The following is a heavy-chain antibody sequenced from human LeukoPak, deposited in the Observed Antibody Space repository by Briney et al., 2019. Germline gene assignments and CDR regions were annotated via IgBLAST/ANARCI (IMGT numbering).Heavy chain of an antibody. CDR3: ARGFRGRYFDWSTNDY. V-gene: IGHV3-64*01. CDR1: GFTFSSYA. D-gene: IGHD3-9*01. CDR2: ISSNGGST. Sequence: GGSLRLSCAASGFTFSSYAMHWVRQAPGKGLEYVSAISSNGGSTYYANSVKGRFTISRGNSKNTLYLQMGSLRAEDMAVYYCARGFRGRYFDWSTNDYWGQGTLVTVSS. J-gene: IGHJ4*02.